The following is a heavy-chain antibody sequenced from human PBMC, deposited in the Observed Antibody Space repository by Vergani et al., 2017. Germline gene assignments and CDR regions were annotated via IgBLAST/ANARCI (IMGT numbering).Heavy chain of an antibody. Sequence: QVQLVQSGAEVKKPGASVKVSCKASGYTFTSYDINWVRQAPGQGLEWMGWINPNSGGTNYAQKFQGRVTMTRDTSISTAYMELSRLRSDDTAVYYCARDLLVVVAATIGDDYWGQGTLVTVSS. CDR1: GYTFTSYD. V-gene: IGHV1-2*02. CDR2: INPNSGGT. CDR3: ARDLLVVVAATIGDDY. J-gene: IGHJ4*02. D-gene: IGHD2-15*01.